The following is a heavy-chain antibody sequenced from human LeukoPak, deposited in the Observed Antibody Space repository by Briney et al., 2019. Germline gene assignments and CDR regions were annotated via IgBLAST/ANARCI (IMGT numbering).Heavy chain of an antibody. V-gene: IGHV5-51*01. J-gene: IGHJ4*02. CDR1: GYSFTSYW. D-gene: IGHD6-6*01. CDR3: ARQSLAARPRPYYFDY. Sequence: GESLNIPRQGLGYSFTSYWIGWVRQMPGKGLDGMGLIYPGDSDTRYSPSFQGQVTFSDDKSISTAYLQWSSLKASDTAMYYCARQSLAARPRPYYFDYWGQGTLVTVSS. CDR2: IYPGDSDT.